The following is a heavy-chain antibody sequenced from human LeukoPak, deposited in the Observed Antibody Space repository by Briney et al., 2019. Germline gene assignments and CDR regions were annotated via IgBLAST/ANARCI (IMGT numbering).Heavy chain of an antibody. V-gene: IGHV3-21*06. D-gene: IGHD2-15*01. J-gene: IGHJ5*02. Sequence: GGSLRLSCAASGFTFSSYTMNWVRQAPGKGLEWVSSISSSSSYTYYGDSVKDRFTISRDNAENSLYLQMNSLRAEDTAVYYCARDRCSGGACYSGAYNWFDPWGQGTLVTVSS. CDR2: ISSSSSYT. CDR3: ARDRCSGGACYSGAYNWFDP. CDR1: GFTFSSYT.